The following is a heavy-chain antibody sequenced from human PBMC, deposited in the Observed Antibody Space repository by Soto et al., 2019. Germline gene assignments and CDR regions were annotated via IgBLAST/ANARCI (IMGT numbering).Heavy chain of an antibody. J-gene: IGHJ4*02. V-gene: IGHV3-30*18. CDR1: GFTFTNYG. D-gene: IGHD3-10*01. CDR3: AKDWDYRGDLDY. CDR2: ISNDGSKK. Sequence: QVQLVESGGGVVQPGTSLRLSCAASGFTFTNYGMHWVRQARGKGLEWVATISNDGSKKYNADSVKGRITISRDNSKNMLYLQMSSLRPEDTAVYYWAKDWDYRGDLDYWGQGTLVTVSS.